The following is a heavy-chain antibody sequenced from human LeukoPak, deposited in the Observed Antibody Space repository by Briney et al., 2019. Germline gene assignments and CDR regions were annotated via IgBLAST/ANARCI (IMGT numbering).Heavy chain of an antibody. Sequence: PSETLSLTCAVYGGSFSGYYWSWIRQPPGKGLEWIGEINHSGSTNYNPSLKSRVTISVDTSKNQFSLKLSSVTAADTAVYYCARRARITMIVVVIDHYYFDYWGQGTLVTVSS. CDR3: ARRARITMIVVVIDHYYFDY. D-gene: IGHD3-22*01. CDR1: GGSFSGYY. V-gene: IGHV4-34*01. CDR2: INHSGST. J-gene: IGHJ4*02.